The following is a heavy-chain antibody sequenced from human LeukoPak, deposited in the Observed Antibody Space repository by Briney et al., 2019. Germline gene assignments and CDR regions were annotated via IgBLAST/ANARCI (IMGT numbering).Heavy chain of an antibody. D-gene: IGHD2-8*02. CDR3: ARVICTGGSCFQSDY. V-gene: IGHV3-48*03. CDR1: GFIFSNFE. Sequence: GGSLRLSCTASGFIFSNFEINWVRQAPGKGLQFLAYINSVATYENYAHSVKGRFSLSRTTANHSLYLQMNSLGVQDTAIYYCARVICTGGSCFQSDYWGQGTLVTVSS. J-gene: IGHJ4*02. CDR2: INSVATYE.